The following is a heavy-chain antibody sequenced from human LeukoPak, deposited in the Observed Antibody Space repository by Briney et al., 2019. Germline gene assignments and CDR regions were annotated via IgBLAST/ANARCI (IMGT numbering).Heavy chain of an antibody. D-gene: IGHD4-17*01. CDR3: ARGTTPNAFDI. CDR2: ISPSSSSI. J-gene: IGHJ3*02. V-gene: IGHV3-48*01. Sequence: GGSLRLSCAASGFTFSSYNMNWVRQAPGKGLEWVSYISPSSSSIYYADSVKGRFTISRDNAKNSLYLQMNSLRAEDTAVYYCARGTTPNAFDIWGQGTMVTVSS. CDR1: GFTFSSYN.